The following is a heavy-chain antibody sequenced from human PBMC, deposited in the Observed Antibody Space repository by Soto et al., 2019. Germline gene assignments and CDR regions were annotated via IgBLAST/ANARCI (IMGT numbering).Heavy chain of an antibody. J-gene: IGHJ5*02. D-gene: IGHD6-6*01. Sequence: PGGSLRLSCEASGFTFTNYALNWVRQAPGRGLEWVSSISISSDYIYLADSVKGRFTISRDNAKNSLYLQMNSLRAEDTAVYYCARSIAARLNWFDPWGQGTLVTVSS. V-gene: IGHV3-21*01. CDR3: ARSIAARLNWFDP. CDR2: ISISSDYI. CDR1: GFTFTNYA.